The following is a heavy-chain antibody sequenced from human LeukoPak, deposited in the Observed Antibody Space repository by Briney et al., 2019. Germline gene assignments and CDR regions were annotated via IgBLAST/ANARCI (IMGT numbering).Heavy chain of an antibody. CDR1: GYSFTSYW. Sequence: GESLKISCKGSGYSFTSYWIGWVRQMPGKGLEWMGIIYPADSDTRYSPSFRGQVTISADKSISTAYLQWSSLKASDTAMYYCARGSSSWYDAFDIWGQGTMVTVSS. CDR2: IYPADSDT. J-gene: IGHJ3*02. V-gene: IGHV5-51*01. CDR3: ARGSSSWYDAFDI. D-gene: IGHD6-13*01.